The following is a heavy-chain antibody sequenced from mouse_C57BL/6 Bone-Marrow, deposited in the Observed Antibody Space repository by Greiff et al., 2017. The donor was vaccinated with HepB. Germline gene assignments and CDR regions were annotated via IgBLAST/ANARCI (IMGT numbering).Heavy chain of an antibody. Sequence: EVQLVESGAELVRPGASVTLSCTASGFNIKDDYMHWVKQRPEQGLEWIGWIDPENGDTEYASKFQGKATITADTSSNTAYLQLSSLTSEDTAVYYCTTLTTEDYWGQGTSVTVSS. CDR1: GFNIKDDY. J-gene: IGHJ4*01. D-gene: IGHD2-1*01. CDR3: TTLTTEDY. V-gene: IGHV14-4*01. CDR2: IDPENGDT.